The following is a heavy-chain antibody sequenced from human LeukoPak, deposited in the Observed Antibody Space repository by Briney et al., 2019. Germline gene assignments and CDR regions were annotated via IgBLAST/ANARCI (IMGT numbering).Heavy chain of an antibody. CDR3: AREEGSSYYFDY. Sequence: ASVKVSCKASGYTFTSYDINWVRQATGQGLEWMGWTNPNSGNTGYAQKFQGRVTMTRNTSISTAYMELSSLRSEDTAVYYCAREEGSSYYFDYWGQGTLVTVSS. D-gene: IGHD6-6*01. CDR1: GYTFTSYD. J-gene: IGHJ4*02. V-gene: IGHV1-8*01. CDR2: TNPNSGNT.